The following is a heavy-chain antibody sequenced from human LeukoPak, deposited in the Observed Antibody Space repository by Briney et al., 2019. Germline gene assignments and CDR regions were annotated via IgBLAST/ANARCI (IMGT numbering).Heavy chain of an antibody. CDR2: IIPVFGTA. J-gene: IGHJ6*03. D-gene: IGHD3-3*01. V-gene: IGHV1-69*01. CDR3: ARAERITIFGLVTPGYYCYMDV. Sequence: SSVKVSCKASGGTFSSYAIGWVRQAPGQGLEWIGGIIPVFGTANYAQKFQGRVTITADESTSTAYMELSSLRSEDTAVYYCARAERITIFGLVTPGYYCYMDVWGKGTTVTVSS. CDR1: GGTFSSYA.